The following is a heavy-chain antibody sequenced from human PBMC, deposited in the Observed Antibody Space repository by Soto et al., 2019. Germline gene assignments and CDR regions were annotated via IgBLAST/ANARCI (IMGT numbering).Heavy chain of an antibody. V-gene: IGHV3-30-3*01. CDR2: ISYDGSNK. J-gene: IGHJ6*02. CDR3: ARDLGSSSWFNSYYYYGMDV. D-gene: IGHD6-13*01. Sequence: QVQLVESGGGVVQPGRSLRLSCAASGFTFSSYAMHWVRQAPGKGLEWVAVISYDGSNKYYADSVKGRFTISRDNSKNKLYLQMNSLRAEDTAVYYCARDLGSSSWFNSYYYYGMDVWGQGTTVTVSS. CDR1: GFTFSSYA.